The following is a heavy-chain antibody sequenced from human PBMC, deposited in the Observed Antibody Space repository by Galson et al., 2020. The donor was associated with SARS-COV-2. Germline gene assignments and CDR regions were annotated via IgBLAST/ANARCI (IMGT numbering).Heavy chain of an antibody. CDR1: GFTFSSYA. CDR2: ISGSGGST. Sequence: GESLKISCAASGFTFSSYAMSWVRQAPGKGLEWVSAISGSGGSTYYADSVKGRFTISRDNSKNTLYLQMNSLRAEDTAVYYCANLYGDYLWLNAYWGQGTLVTVSS. V-gene: IGHV3-23*01. J-gene: IGHJ4*02. D-gene: IGHD4-17*01. CDR3: ANLYGDYLWLNAY.